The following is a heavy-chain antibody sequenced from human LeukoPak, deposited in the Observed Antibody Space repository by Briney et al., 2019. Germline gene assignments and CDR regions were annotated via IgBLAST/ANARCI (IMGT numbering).Heavy chain of an antibody. J-gene: IGHJ4*02. CDR1: GFAFSTFT. CDR2: ISSTSSYI. Sequence: GGSLRLSCAASGFAFSTFTMNWVRQAPGKGLELVSSISSTSSYIYYADSVKGRFTISRDNAKNSLYLQMNSLRAEDTAVYYCVRDSLGSHFDYWGQGTLVTVSS. V-gene: IGHV3-21*01. CDR3: VRDSLGSHFDY. D-gene: IGHD1-26*01.